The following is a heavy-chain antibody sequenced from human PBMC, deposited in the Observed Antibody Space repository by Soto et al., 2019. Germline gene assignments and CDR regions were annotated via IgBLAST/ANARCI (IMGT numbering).Heavy chain of an antibody. D-gene: IGHD6-19*01. CDR1: GFTFSTYW. CDR2: IMQDGSQK. CDR3: VRDGSSGWHFDS. Sequence: GGSLRLSCEASGFTFSTYWMSWVRQAPGKGLEWVANIMQDGSQKYLVDSVKGRFTISRDNAKNSLNLQMNSLRAEDTADNYVVRDGSSGWHFDSWGQGTLVTVSS. J-gene: IGHJ4*02. V-gene: IGHV3-7*01.